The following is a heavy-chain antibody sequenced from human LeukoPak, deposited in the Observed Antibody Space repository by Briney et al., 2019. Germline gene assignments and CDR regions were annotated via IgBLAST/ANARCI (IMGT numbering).Heavy chain of an antibody. CDR1: GGSISSSSSY. CDR3: ARDGRGLGFYYYYMDV. CDR2: IYYSGSS. V-gene: IGHV4-39*02. Sequence: PSETLSLTCSVSGGSISSSSSYWGWIRQPPGKGLEWIGSIYYSGSSFDNPALKSRVTISVDTSKNQFSLKLSSVTAADTAVYYCARDGRGLGFYYYYMDVWGKGTTVTVSS. J-gene: IGHJ6*03.